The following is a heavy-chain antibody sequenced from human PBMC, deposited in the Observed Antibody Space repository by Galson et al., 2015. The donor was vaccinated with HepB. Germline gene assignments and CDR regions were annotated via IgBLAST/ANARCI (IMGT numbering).Heavy chain of an antibody. CDR3: AKDHGTLRKRLGELFSDY. Sequence: SLRLSCAASGFTFSSYAMSWVRQAPGKGLEWVSAISGSGGSTYYADSVKGRFTISRDNSKNTLYLQMNSLRAEDTAVYYCAKDHGTLRKRLGELFSDYWGQGTLVTVSS. CDR1: GFTFSSYA. V-gene: IGHV3-23*01. J-gene: IGHJ4*02. D-gene: IGHD3-16*01. CDR2: ISGSGGST.